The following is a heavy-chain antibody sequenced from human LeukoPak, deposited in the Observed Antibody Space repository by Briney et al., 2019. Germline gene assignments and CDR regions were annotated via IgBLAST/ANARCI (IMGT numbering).Heavy chain of an antibody. CDR1: GDSISMYY. V-gene: IGHV4-59*01. CDR3: ATGYSSTWYYFDY. Sequence: PSETQSLTCTVSGDSISMYYWSATRQPPGKGLEWIGYIYHSGSTNYHPSLKSRVTISADTSKDQFSLKLASVTAADTAVYYCATGYSSTWYYFDYWGQGTLVTVSS. CDR2: IYHSGST. J-gene: IGHJ4*02. D-gene: IGHD6-13*01.